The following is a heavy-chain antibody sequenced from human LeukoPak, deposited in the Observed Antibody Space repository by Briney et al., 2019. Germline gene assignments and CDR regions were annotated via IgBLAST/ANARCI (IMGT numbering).Heavy chain of an antibody. CDR1: GYTFTSYG. V-gene: IGHV1-18*01. CDR2: ISDYNGNT. CDR3: ARGGEYCSSTSCYGWYWYFDL. D-gene: IGHD2-2*01. J-gene: IGHJ2*01. Sequence: ASVKVPCKASGYTFTSYGISWVRQAPGQGLEWMGWISDYNGNTNYAQKLQGRVTMTTDTSTSTAYMELRSLRSDDTAVYYCARGGEYCSSTSCYGWYWYFDLWGRGTLVTVSS.